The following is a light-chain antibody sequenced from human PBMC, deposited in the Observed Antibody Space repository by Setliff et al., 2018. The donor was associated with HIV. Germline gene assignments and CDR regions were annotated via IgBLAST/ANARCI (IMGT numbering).Light chain of an antibody. CDR2: YDS. V-gene: IGLV3-21*04. CDR3: QVWDSSSDRGV. CDR1: NIGSKS. Sequence: ELTQPPSVSVAPGKTARITCGGNNIGSKSVHWYQQKPGQAPVLVIYYDSDRPSGIPARFSGSNSGNTATLTISRVEAGDEADYYCQVWDSSSDRGVFGTGTKVTVL. J-gene: IGLJ1*01.